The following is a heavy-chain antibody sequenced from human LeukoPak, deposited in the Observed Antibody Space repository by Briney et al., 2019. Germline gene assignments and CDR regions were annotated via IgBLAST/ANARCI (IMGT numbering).Heavy chain of an antibody. J-gene: IGHJ6*03. CDR3: AKDPGASVSGFHMDV. CDR1: GFSFRNYG. V-gene: IGHV3-30*02. Sequence: GGSLRLSCAASGFSFRNYGMHWVREATGKGLEWVSFIWSDGNNRFYADSVKGRFTISRDNSKNMLFLQMDTLRAEDTALYYCAKDPGASVSGFHMDVWGKGTTVIVSS. CDR2: IWSDGNNR. D-gene: IGHD2-8*02.